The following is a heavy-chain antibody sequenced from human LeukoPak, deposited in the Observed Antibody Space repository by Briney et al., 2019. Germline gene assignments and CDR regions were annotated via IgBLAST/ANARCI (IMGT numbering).Heavy chain of an antibody. V-gene: IGHV4-4*02. Sequence: SETLSLTCAVSGGSISSSNWWNWVRQPPGKGLEWIGEIYHSGSTNYNPSLKSRVTISVDTSKNQFSLKLSSVTAADTAVYYCVRGPYGASISKWFDPWGQGTQVIVSP. D-gene: IGHD4/OR15-4a*01. CDR3: VRGPYGASISKWFDP. CDR2: IYHSGST. CDR1: GGSISSSNW. J-gene: IGHJ5*02.